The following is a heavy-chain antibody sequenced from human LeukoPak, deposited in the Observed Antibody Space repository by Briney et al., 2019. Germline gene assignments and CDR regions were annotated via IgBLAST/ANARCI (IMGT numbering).Heavy chain of an antibody. Sequence: GGSLRLSCAASGFTFSSYSMNWVRQAPGKGLEWVAVISYDGSNKYYADSVKGRFTISRDNSKNTLYLQMNSLRAEDTAVYYCARDSYGYGNDAFDIWGQGTMVTVSS. CDR2: ISYDGSNK. V-gene: IGHV3-30*03. D-gene: IGHD5-18*01. CDR1: GFTFSSYS. J-gene: IGHJ3*02. CDR3: ARDSYGYGNDAFDI.